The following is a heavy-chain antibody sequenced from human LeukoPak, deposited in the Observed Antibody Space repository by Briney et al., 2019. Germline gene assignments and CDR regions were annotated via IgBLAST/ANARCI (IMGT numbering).Heavy chain of an antibody. J-gene: IGHJ4*02. V-gene: IGHV3-30*02. CDR3: ASVYDFWSGYPRRADY. Sequence: PGGSLRLSCAASGFTSSSYGMHWVRQAPGKGLEWVAFIRYDGSNKYYADSVKGRFTISRDNSKNTLYLQMNSLRAEDTAVYYCASVYDFWSGYPRRADYWGQGTLVTVSS. CDR2: IRYDGSNK. D-gene: IGHD3-3*01. CDR1: GFTSSSYG.